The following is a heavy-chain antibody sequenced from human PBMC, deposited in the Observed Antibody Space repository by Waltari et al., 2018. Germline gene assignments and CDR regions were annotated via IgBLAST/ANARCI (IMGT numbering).Heavy chain of an antibody. Sequence: QVQLVESGGAVVQPGRSLRLSCAASGFPFSSYGVPWVRQAPGKGREWVAVISYEGKNKYYADSVKGRFTISRDNSKNTLYLQMNSLRPEDTAVYYCAKATYYDFWSGYFCDFWGQGTLVTVSS. V-gene: IGHV3-30*18. D-gene: IGHD3-3*01. CDR3: AKATYYDFWSGYFCDF. CDR1: GFPFSSYG. CDR2: ISYEGKNK. J-gene: IGHJ4*02.